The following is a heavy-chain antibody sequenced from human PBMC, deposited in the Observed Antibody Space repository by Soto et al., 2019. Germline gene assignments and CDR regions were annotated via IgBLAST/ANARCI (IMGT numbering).Heavy chain of an antibody. CDR1: GFTFSGSA. J-gene: IGHJ4*02. D-gene: IGHD3-10*01. V-gene: IGHV3-73*01. CDR2: IRSKANSYAT. Sequence: EVQLVESGGGLVQPGGSLKLSCAASGFTFSGSAMHWVRQASGKGLEWVGRIRSKANSYATAYAASVKGRFTISRDDSKNTAYLQMNSLKTEDKAVYYCTRPSGPEGYWGQGTLVTVSS. CDR3: TRPSGPEGY.